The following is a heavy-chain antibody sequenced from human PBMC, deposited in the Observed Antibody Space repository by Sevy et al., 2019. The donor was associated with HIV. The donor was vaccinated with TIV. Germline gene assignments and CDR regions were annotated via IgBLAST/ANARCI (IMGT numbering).Heavy chain of an antibody. CDR1: GFSVNSNY. CDR3: ARGKSGYGYALNY. Sequence: GGSLRLCCAASGFSVNSNYMTWVRQAPGKGLEGVSVIYSDETTYNADYVKDRLTISRNNSKNMLYLQMSRLRAEDTAIYYCARGKSGYGYALNYWGQGTLVTVSS. J-gene: IGHJ4*02. V-gene: IGHV3-66*01. CDR2: IYSDETT. D-gene: IGHD5-18*01.